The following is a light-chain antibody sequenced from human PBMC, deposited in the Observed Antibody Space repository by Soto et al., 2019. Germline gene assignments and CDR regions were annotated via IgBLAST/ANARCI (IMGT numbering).Light chain of an antibody. V-gene: IGKV1-5*01. CDR3: QHYNSSVT. CDR1: QSISSW. Sequence: DIQMTQSPSTLSASVGDRVTITCRASQSISSWLAWYQQKPGKAPKLLIYDASSLESGVPSRFSGSGSGTEFTLTISCLQPDDFAAYYCQHYNSSVTFGQGTKVEIK. CDR2: DAS. J-gene: IGKJ1*01.